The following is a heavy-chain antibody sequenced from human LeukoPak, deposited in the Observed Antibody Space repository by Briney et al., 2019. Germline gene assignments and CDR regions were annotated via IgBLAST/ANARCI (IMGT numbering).Heavy chain of an antibody. Sequence: GESLKISCKGSGYSFTNYWIGWVRQMPGKGLEWMGVIYPGDSETRYSPSFQGQVSISADKSISTAYLQWSSLKASDTAMYYCARPTDSNSWSYGMDVWGQRTTVTVSS. CDR1: GYSFTNYW. J-gene: IGHJ6*02. D-gene: IGHD6-13*01. CDR2: IYPGDSET. V-gene: IGHV5-51*01. CDR3: ARPTDSNSWSYGMDV.